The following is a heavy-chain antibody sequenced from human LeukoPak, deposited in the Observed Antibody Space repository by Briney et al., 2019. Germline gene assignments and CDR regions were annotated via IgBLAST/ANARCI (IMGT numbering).Heavy chain of an antibody. CDR2: ISAYNGNT. CDR3: AREGHVDTAMEGLH. D-gene: IGHD5-18*01. J-gene: IGHJ4*02. CDR1: GDTFSSYA. V-gene: IGHV1-18*01. Sequence: GSSVKVSCKASGDTFSSYAISWVRQAPGQGLEWMGWISAYNGNTNYAQKLQGRVTMTTDTSTSTAYMELRSLRSDDTAVYYCAREGHVDTAMEGLHWGQGTLVTVSS.